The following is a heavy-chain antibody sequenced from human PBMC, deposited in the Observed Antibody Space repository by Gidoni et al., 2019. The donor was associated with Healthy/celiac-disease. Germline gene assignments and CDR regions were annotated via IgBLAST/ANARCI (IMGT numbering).Heavy chain of an antibody. Sequence: EVQLVESGGGLVKPGGSLRLSCAASGFTFSSYSMNWVRQAPGKGLEWVSSISSRRRYIYYADAVKGRFNISRDNAKNALYLQMNSLRAEDTAVYYCARGGIYGDYSRSYYYGMDVWGQGTTVTVSS. CDR1: GFTFSSYS. V-gene: IGHV3-21*01. CDR3: ARGGIYGDYSRSYYYGMDV. CDR2: ISSRRRYI. J-gene: IGHJ6*02. D-gene: IGHD4-17*01.